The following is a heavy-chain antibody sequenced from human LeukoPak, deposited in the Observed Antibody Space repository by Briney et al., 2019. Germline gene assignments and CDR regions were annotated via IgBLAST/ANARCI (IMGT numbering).Heavy chain of an antibody. CDR3: TTVHYYGSGSYNY. CDR2: IKSKTDGETT. J-gene: IGHJ4*02. D-gene: IGHD3-10*01. Sequence: GGSLRLSCAVSGFTFSNAWMTWVRQAPGKGLEWVGRIKSKTDGETTDYAAPVKGRFTISRDDSKNTLDLQMNSLKTEDTAVYYCTTVHYYGSGSYNYWGQGTLVTVSS. V-gene: IGHV3-15*01. CDR1: GFTFSNAW.